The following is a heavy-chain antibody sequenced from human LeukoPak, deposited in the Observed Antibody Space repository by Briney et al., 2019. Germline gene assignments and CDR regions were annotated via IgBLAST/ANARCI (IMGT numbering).Heavy chain of an antibody. CDR2: INRDGSST. Sequence: GGSLRLSCAASGFTFSRFWMSWVRQAPGKGLEWVSRINRDGSSTTYVDSVKGRLTISRDNAKNTLYLQMNSLRAEDTAVYYCARDDGRGGATDYWGQGTLVTVSS. CDR3: ARDDGRGGATDY. V-gene: IGHV3-74*01. J-gene: IGHJ4*02. D-gene: IGHD1-26*01. CDR1: GFTFSRFW.